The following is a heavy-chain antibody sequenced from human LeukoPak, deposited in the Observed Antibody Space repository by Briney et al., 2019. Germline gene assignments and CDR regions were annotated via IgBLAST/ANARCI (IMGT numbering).Heavy chain of an antibody. CDR1: GGSFSGYY. J-gene: IGHJ5*02. Sequence: PSETLSLTCAVYGGSFSGYYWSWIRQPPGKGLEWIGYIYYSGSTNYNPSLKSRVTISVTSKNQYSLKLSSVTAADTAVYFCAREVSVAGNNWFDPWGQGALVTVSS. CDR3: AREVSVAGNNWFDP. V-gene: IGHV4-59*01. CDR2: IYYSGST. D-gene: IGHD6-19*01.